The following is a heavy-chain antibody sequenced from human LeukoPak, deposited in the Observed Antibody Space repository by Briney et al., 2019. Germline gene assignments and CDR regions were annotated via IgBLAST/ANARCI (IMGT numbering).Heavy chain of an antibody. V-gene: IGHV1-2*02. Sequence: EASVRVSCKASGYTFTGYYLHWVRQAPGQGLEWMGWINPNSGGTNYAQKFQGRVTMTGDTSISTAYMELSRLSSDDTAIYYCAGRPDTAMVAIFDYWGQGTLVTVSS. CDR1: GYTFTGYY. D-gene: IGHD5-18*01. CDR2: INPNSGGT. J-gene: IGHJ4*02. CDR3: AGRPDTAMVAIFDY.